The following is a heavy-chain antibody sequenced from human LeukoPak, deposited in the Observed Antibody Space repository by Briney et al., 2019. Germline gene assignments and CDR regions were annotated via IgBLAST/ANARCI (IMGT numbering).Heavy chain of an antibody. CDR1: GFTFSSYA. CDR3: AKDPGYNWNYGQGDY. J-gene: IGHJ4*02. V-gene: IGHV3-23*01. CDR2: ISGSGGST. Sequence: PGGSLRLSCAASGFTFSSYAMSWVRQAPGKGLEWVSAISGSGGSTYYADSVKGRFTISGDNSKNTLYLQMNGLRAEDTAVYYCAKDPGYNWNYGQGDYWGQGTLVTVSS. D-gene: IGHD1-7*01.